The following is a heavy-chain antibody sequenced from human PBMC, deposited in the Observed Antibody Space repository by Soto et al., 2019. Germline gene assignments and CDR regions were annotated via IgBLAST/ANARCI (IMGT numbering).Heavy chain of an antibody. CDR2: IYYSGST. D-gene: IGHD2-8*02. V-gene: IGHV4-39*01. CDR1: GGSISSSSYY. Sequence: QLQLQESGPGLVKPSETLSLTCTVSGGSISSSSYYWGWIRQPPGKGLEWIGSIYYSGSTYYNPSRNSRVTISVDTSKNQFSLKLSSVTAADTAVYYCARHVPVSGNWCDPWGQGTLVTVSS. CDR3: ARHVPVSGNWCDP. J-gene: IGHJ5*02.